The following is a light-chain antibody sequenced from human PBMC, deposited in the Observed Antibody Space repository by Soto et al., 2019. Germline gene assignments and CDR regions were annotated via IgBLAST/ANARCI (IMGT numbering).Light chain of an antibody. V-gene: IGLV2-14*01. CDR3: SSWDSSLSAYV. CDR1: SRDVGGYNY. CDR2: EVS. Sequence: QSALTQPASVSGSPGQSITISCTGTSRDVGGYNYVSWHQQHPGKAPKVIITEVSNRPSGVSNRFSGSKSGNTASLTISGLQAEDEADYYCSSWDSSLSAYVFGTGTKLTVL. J-gene: IGLJ1*01.